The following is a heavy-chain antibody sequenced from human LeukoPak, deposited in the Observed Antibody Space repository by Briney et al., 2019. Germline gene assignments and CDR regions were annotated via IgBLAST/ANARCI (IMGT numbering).Heavy chain of an antibody. Sequence: ASVKVSCKASGYTFTSYRISWVRQAPGQGLEWMGWISAYNGNTNYAQQLQGRVTVTTDTSTSTAYMELRSLRSDDTAVYYCARGNIVVVPAALEDYWGQGTLVTVSS. CDR3: ARGNIVVVPAALEDY. V-gene: IGHV1-18*01. CDR1: GYTFTSYR. D-gene: IGHD2-2*01. J-gene: IGHJ4*02. CDR2: ISAYNGNT.